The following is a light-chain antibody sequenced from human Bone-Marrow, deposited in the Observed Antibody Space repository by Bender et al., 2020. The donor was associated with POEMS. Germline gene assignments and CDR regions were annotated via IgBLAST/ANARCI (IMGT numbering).Light chain of an antibody. J-gene: IGLJ3*02. CDR1: FLDIGGYDS. CDR2: DVA. V-gene: IGLV2-14*03. Sequence: QSALTQPASVSGSPGQSITVSCTGTFLDIGGYDSVAWYQQHPGKAPKLLIYDVATRPSGVSNRFSGSKSGTSASLAISGLQSEDEADYYCETWDDSLNGPVFGGGTKLTVL. CDR3: ETWDDSLNGPV.